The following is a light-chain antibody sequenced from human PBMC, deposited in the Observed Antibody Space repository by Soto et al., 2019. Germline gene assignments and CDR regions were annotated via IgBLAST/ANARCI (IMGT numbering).Light chain of an antibody. CDR3: SSYTTSSTLV. Sequence: QSALTQPASVSGSPGQSITISCTGTTYDIGYYDYVSWYQQHPGKAPKLIIYDVTYRPSGASVRFSGSKSGNTASLTISGLQAEDEAEYYCSSYTTSSTLVFGGGTKLTVL. J-gene: IGLJ2*01. CDR1: TYDIGYYDY. V-gene: IGLV2-14*03. CDR2: DVT.